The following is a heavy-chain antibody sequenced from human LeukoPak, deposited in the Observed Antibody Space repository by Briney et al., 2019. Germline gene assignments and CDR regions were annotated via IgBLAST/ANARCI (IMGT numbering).Heavy chain of an antibody. J-gene: IGHJ5*02. V-gene: IGHV4-39*01. CDR1: GGSISSRNYY. D-gene: IGHD4-23*01. CDR2: IYYSGGT. CDR3: ARGRVYGGNSP. Sequence: PSETLSLTCSVSGGSISSRNYYWGWIRQPPGKKLEWIGSIYYSGGTYYNPSLKSRVTISVDTSKNQFSLKLNSVTAADTAVYYCARGRVYGGNSPWGQGTLVTVSS.